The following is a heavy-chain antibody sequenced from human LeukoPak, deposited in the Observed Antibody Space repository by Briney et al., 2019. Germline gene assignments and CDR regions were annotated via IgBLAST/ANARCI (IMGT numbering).Heavy chain of an antibody. CDR1: GGSISSYY. Sequence: SETLSLTCTVSGGSISSYYWSWIRQPPGKGLEWIGYIYYSGSTNYNPSLKSRVTISVDTSKNQFSLKLSSVTAADTAVYYCAREGGSHDAFYYYYYGMDVWGQGTTVTVSS. D-gene: IGHD1-26*01. CDR3: AREGGSHDAFYYYYYGMDV. CDR2: IYYSGST. V-gene: IGHV4-59*01. J-gene: IGHJ6*02.